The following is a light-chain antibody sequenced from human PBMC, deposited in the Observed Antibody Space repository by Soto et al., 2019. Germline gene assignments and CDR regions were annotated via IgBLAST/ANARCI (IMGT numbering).Light chain of an antibody. CDR2: ANN. Sequence: QPVLTQPPSVSGAPGQRVTISCTGSSSNIGANYDVHWYLQLPGTAPKLLIYANNKRPSGVPDRFSGSKSGTSASLAITGLQSEDEADYYCQSYDDSLSAWMFGGGTKLTVL. CDR1: SSNIGANYD. CDR3: QSYDDSLSAWM. J-gene: IGLJ3*02. V-gene: IGLV1-40*01.